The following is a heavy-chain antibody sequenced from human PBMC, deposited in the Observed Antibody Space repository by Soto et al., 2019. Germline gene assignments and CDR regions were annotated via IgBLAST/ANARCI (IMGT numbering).Heavy chain of an antibody. CDR2: ITNTGDNT. D-gene: IGHD3-3*01. CDR3: ARDSVVVIFSPSNFHP. J-gene: IGHJ1*01. V-gene: IGHV3-48*01. Sequence: GGSLRLSCAASGFSFNNYNMNWVRQVPGKGLEWVSYITNTGDNTYYADSVKGRFTISRDNADNSVYLQMNSLRAEDTAIYYCARDSVVVIFSPSNFHPWRGGPQITV. CDR1: GFSFNNYN.